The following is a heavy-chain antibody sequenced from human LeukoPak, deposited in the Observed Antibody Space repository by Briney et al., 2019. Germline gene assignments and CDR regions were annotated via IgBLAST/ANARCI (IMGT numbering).Heavy chain of an antibody. J-gene: IGHJ4*02. Sequence: PGESLKISCKGSGYSFTSYWIGWVRQMPGKGLEWMGIIYPGDSDTRCSPSFQGQVTISADKSISTAYLQWSSLKASDTAMYYCASAHSSGYYLFDYWGQGTLVTVSS. V-gene: IGHV5-51*01. D-gene: IGHD3-22*01. CDR2: IYPGDSDT. CDR1: GYSFTSYW. CDR3: ASAHSSGYYLFDY.